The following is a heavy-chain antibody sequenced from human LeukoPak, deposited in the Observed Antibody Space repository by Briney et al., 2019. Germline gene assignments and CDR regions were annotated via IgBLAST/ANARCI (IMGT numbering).Heavy chain of an antibody. V-gene: IGHV3-21*01. CDR3: ARAYSSSWYVYWYFDL. CDR1: GFENYS. D-gene: IGHD6-13*01. Sequence: EGSLRLSCAASGFENYSLAWVRQAPGKGLEWVSSISSGSSYMYYTDSVKGRFTISRDNAKNSVYLQMNSLRAEDTAVYYCARAYSSSWYVYWYFDLWGRGTLVTVSS. CDR2: ISSGSSYM. J-gene: IGHJ2*01.